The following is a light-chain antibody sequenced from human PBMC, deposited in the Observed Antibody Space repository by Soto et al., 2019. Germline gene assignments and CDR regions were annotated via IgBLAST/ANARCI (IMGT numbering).Light chain of an antibody. J-gene: IGKJ1*01. Sequence: EIVMTQTPSTLSVYSGERATLSCRASQNMRSNLAWYQQKPGQAPRLLIYGASTRATGIPARFSGSGSGTEFTLTISSLQSEDFAVYYCQQYNNWPPVTFGQGTNVDI. CDR2: GAS. V-gene: IGKV3-15*01. CDR3: QQYNNWPPVT. CDR1: QNMRSN.